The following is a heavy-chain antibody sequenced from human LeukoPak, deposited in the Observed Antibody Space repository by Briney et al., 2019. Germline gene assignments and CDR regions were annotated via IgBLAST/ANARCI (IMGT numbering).Heavy chain of an antibody. J-gene: IGHJ4*02. D-gene: IGHD3-3*01. Sequence: ASVKVSCKASGYTFTGYYMHWVRQAPGQGLEWMGWINPNSGGTNYAQKFQGRVTMTRDTPISTAYMELSRLRSDDTAVYYCARDFWSGLRYYFDYWGQGTLVTVSS. CDR1: GYTFTGYY. V-gene: IGHV1-2*02. CDR2: INPNSGGT. CDR3: ARDFWSGLRYYFDY.